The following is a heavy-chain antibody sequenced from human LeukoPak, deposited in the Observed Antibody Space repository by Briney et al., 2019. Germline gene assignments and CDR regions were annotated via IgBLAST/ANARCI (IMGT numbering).Heavy chain of an antibody. CDR3: ARDGRFPPEPLPRYFDY. J-gene: IGHJ4*02. Sequence: SETLSLTCAVYGGSFSGYYWSWIRQPPGKGLEWIGEINHSGSTNYNPSLKSRVTISVDTSKNQFSLKLSSVTAADTAVYYCARDGRFPPEPLPRYFDYWGQGTLVTVSS. CDR2: INHSGST. V-gene: IGHV4-34*01. D-gene: IGHD1-26*01. CDR1: GGSFSGYY.